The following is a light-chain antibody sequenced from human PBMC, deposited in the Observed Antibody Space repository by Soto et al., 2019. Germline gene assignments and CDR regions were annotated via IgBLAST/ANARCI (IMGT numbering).Light chain of an antibody. CDR2: GAS. Sequence: EMVLTQSPATLSVSLGERVTLSCRASQGVGTNLAWYQQKPGHAPRLLIFGASTRATGIPARFSGSGSGTEFTLTIRSLQSEDFAVYYCQQYNNWPPLTFGGGTTVDIK. CDR1: QGVGTN. V-gene: IGKV3-15*01. J-gene: IGKJ4*01. CDR3: QQYNNWPPLT.